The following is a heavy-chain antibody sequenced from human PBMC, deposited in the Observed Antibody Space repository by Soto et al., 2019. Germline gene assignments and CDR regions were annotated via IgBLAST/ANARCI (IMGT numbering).Heavy chain of an antibody. CDR3: ARTGDLAWSGYSQRWERYYYYGMDV. Sequence: QVQLVESGGGVVQPGRSLRLSCAASGFTFSSYAMHWVRQAPGKGLEWVAVISYDGSNKYYADSVKGRFTISRDNSKNTLYLQMNSLRAEDTAVYYCARTGDLAWSGYSQRWERYYYYGMDVW. V-gene: IGHV3-30-3*01. CDR2: ISYDGSNK. J-gene: IGHJ6*01. D-gene: IGHD3-3*01. CDR1: GFTFSSYA.